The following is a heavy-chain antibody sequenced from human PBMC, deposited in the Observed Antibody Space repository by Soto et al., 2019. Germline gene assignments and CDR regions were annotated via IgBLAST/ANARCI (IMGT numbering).Heavy chain of an antibody. Sequence: GGSLRLSCAASGFTFSSYAMSWVRQAPGKGLEWVSAISGSGGSTYYADSVKGRFTISRDNSKNTLDLQMNSLRAEDTAVYYCAKDLGGYSGYDQPDWGQGTLVTVSS. J-gene: IGHJ4*02. CDR1: GFTFSSYA. D-gene: IGHD5-12*01. CDR3: AKDLGGYSGYDQPD. CDR2: ISGSGGST. V-gene: IGHV3-23*01.